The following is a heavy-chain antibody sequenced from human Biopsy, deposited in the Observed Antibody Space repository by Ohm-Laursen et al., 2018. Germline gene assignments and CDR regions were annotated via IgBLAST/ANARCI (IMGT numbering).Heavy chain of an antibody. CDR3: ARLNSGTYDASDL. V-gene: IGHV3-48*03. Sequence: GSLRLSCAASGFAFNLYEMNWVRQAPGKGMEWTSYIYGGGSPVSYADSVKGRLTISRDNAQNSLYLHMNSLRAEDTAVYYCARLNSGTYDASDLWGQGTMVIVSS. CDR2: IYGGGSPV. J-gene: IGHJ3*01. CDR1: GFAFNLYE. D-gene: IGHD1-26*01.